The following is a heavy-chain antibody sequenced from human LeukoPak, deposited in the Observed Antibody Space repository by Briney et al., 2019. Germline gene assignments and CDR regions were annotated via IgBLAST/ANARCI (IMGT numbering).Heavy chain of an antibody. Sequence: SVKVSCKASGGTFSSYAISWVRQAPGQGLEWMGGIIPIFGTANYAQKFQGRVTITADKSTSTAYMELSSLRSEDTAVYYCARDTKRSRARWENLGFDPWGQGTLVTVSS. J-gene: IGHJ5*02. D-gene: IGHD1-26*01. CDR1: GGTFSSYA. CDR3: ARDTKRSRARWENLGFDP. CDR2: IIPIFGTA. V-gene: IGHV1-69*06.